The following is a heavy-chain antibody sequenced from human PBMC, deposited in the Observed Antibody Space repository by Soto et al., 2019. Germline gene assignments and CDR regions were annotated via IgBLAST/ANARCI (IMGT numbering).Heavy chain of an antibody. J-gene: IGHJ6*02. D-gene: IGHD6-13*01. CDR3: ARDQLRRGAAAGQLDYSYSGMDV. Sequence: GASVKVSCKASGYTFTSYAMHWVRQAPGQRLEWMGWTNAGNGNTKYSQKFQGRVTITRDTSASTAYMELSSLRSEDTAVYYCARDQLRRGAAAGQLDYSYSGMDVWGQGTTVTVS. V-gene: IGHV1-3*01. CDR1: GYTFTSYA. CDR2: TNAGNGNT.